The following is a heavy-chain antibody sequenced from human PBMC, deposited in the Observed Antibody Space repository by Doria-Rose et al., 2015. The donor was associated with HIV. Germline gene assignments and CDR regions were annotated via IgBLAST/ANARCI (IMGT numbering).Heavy chain of an antibody. V-gene: IGHV4-59*01. CDR3: ARVLSGTYDY. CDR2: IFYTGST. D-gene: IGHD1-26*01. CDR1: GGSISHYY. Sequence: QVQLQESGPGLVKPSETLSLTCSVSGGSISHYYWSWIRQPPGQGLEYIGDIFYTGSTNYSPSLKSRVSISIDTSKNKFSLRLSSATAADTAVYYCARVLSGTYDYWGQGTLVTVSS. J-gene: IGHJ4*02.